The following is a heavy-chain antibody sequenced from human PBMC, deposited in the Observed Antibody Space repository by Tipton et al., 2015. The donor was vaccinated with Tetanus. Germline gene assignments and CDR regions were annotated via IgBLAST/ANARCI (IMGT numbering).Heavy chain of an antibody. D-gene: IGHD4-11*01. CDR2: INPNSGGT. CDR1: GYTFTGYY. Sequence: QLVQSGAEVKKPGASVKVSCKASGYTFTGYYMHWVRQAPGQGLEWMGWINPNSGGTNYAQKFQGRVTMTRDTSISTAYMELSRLRSDDAAVYYCARDRFTVTTRGRGLDPWGQGTLVTVSS. CDR3: ARDRFTVTTRGRGLDP. V-gene: IGHV1-2*02. J-gene: IGHJ5*02.